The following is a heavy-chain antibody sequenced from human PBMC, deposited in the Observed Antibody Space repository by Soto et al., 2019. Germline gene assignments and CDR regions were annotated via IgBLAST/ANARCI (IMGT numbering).Heavy chain of an antibody. CDR1: GILFNSNW. CDR2: INSDGSTT. Sequence: VGSLRLSCAVSGILFNSNWMHWVRQAPGKGLVWVSRINSDGSTTSYADSVRGRFTISRDNAKNTLYLQMNSLRAEDTAVYYCVRDERYASSSRFDYWGQGTLVTVSS. V-gene: IGHV3-74*01. D-gene: IGHD6-6*01. CDR3: VRDERYASSSRFDY. J-gene: IGHJ4*02.